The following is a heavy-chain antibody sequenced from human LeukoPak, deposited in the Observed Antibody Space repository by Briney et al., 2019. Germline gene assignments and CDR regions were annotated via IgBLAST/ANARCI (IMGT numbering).Heavy chain of an antibody. J-gene: IGHJ4*02. D-gene: IGHD2-2*01. CDR1: GYTFTTYT. Sequence: ASVKVSCKASGYTFTTYTIHWVRQAPGQRLEWMGGIIAGNGNTKYSQKFQGRVTITRDTYASTAYMELSSLRSEDTAVYYCARQLPYLQFDHWGQGTLVTVSS. CDR2: IIAGNGNT. CDR3: ARQLPYLQFDH. V-gene: IGHV1-3*01.